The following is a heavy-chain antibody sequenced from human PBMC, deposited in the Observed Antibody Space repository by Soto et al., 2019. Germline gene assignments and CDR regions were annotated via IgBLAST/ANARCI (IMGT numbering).Heavy chain of an antibody. V-gene: IGHV3-74*01. CDR3: ARDQDYDSSGYYDGPDYYYYYGMDV. Sequence: GWSLRLSCAASGFTFSSYWMHWVRQAPGKGLVWVSRINYDGSSTYYADSVKGRFTISRDNSKNTLYLQMNSLRAEDTAVYYCARDQDYDSSGYYDGPDYYYYYGMDVWGQGTTVTVSS. D-gene: IGHD3-22*01. CDR2: INYDGSST. CDR1: GFTFSSYW. J-gene: IGHJ6*02.